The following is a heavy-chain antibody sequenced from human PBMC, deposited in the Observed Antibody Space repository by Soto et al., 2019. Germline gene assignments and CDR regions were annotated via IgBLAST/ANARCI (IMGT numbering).Heavy chain of an antibody. D-gene: IGHD3-10*01. Sequence: VQLVESGGGVVQPGRSLRLSCAASGFTFSSYGMHWVRQAPGKGLEWVAVISYDGSNKYYADSVKGRFTISRDNSKNTLYLQMNSLRAEDTAVYYCAKDQGPLLWFGELGAFDIWGQGTMVTVSS. V-gene: IGHV3-30*18. CDR3: AKDQGPLLWFGELGAFDI. CDR2: ISYDGSNK. CDR1: GFTFSSYG. J-gene: IGHJ3*02.